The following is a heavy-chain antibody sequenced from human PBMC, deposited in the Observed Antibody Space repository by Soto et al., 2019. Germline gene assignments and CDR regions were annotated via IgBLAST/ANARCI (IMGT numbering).Heavy chain of an antibody. J-gene: IGHJ6*02. V-gene: IGHV1-58*01. CDR2: IVVGSGNT. Sequence: QMQLVQSGPEVKKPGTSVKVSCKASGFTFTSSAVQWVRQARGQRLEWIGWIVVGSGNTNYAQKFQERGTITRDMSTSTAYMELSSLRSEDTAVYYCAAELRDGYNYEYYYYYGMDVWGQGTTVTVSS. D-gene: IGHD5-12*01. CDR3: AAELRDGYNYEYYYYYGMDV. CDR1: GFTFTSSA.